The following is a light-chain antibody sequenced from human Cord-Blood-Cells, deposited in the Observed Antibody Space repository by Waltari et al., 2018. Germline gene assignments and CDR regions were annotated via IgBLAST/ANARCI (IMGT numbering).Light chain of an antibody. CDR3: SSYAGSNNLV. J-gene: IGLJ2*01. Sequence: QSALTQPPSASGSPGQSVTISCTGTSSDVGGYHYVSWYQQHPGKAPKLMIYEVSKRPSGVPDRFSGSKSGNTASLTVSGLQGEDEADYYCSSYAGSNNLVFGGGTKLTAL. CDR2: EVS. CDR1: SSDVGGYHY. V-gene: IGLV2-8*01.